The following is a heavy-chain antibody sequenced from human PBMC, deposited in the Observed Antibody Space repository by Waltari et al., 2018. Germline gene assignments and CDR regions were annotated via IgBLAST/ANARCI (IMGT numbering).Heavy chain of an antibody. Sequence: QVQLVQSGAEVKKPGASVKVSCTASGYTFTCYYMHWLLHAPGQGLEWMGWINPNRGGTNYAQKFHGMVTMTRKTTIRTAYRELRRLRSDETAVYYWAGGYGSGGSCYSNYWGQGTLVTVAS. J-gene: IGHJ4*02. CDR2: INPNRGGT. CDR1: GYTFTCYY. CDR3: AGGYGSGGSCYSNY. D-gene: IGHD2-15*01. V-gene: IGHV1-2*02.